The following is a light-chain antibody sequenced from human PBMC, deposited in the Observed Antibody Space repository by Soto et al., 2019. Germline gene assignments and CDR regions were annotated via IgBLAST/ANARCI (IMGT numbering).Light chain of an antibody. CDR1: QSVKTF. CDR2: GAS. J-gene: IGKJ5*01. Sequence: EIVLTQSPATLSLSPGERATLSCRASQSVKTFLVWYQQRPGQAPRLLIYGASSRATGIPDRFSGSGSGTDFTLTSSRLEPEDFAVYYCQQYGSSPITFGQGTRLEIK. V-gene: IGKV3-20*01. CDR3: QQYGSSPIT.